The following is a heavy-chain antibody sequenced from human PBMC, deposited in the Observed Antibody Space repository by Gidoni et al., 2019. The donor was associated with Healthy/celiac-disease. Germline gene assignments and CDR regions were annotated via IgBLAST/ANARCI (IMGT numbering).Heavy chain of an antibody. J-gene: IGHJ6*03. CDR1: GGSISCYC. CDR2: IYTSGST. V-gene: IGHV4-4*07. Sequence: QVQLQESGPGLVKPSEPLSLTSTVSGGSISCYCRSWIRQPAGKGLEWIGRIYTSGSTNNHPALKSRVTMSVDTSKNQFSLKLSSVTAADTAVYYCASGGMDYDFWSGHGYMDVWGKGTTVTVSS. CDR3: ASGGMDYDFWSGHGYMDV. D-gene: IGHD3-3*01.